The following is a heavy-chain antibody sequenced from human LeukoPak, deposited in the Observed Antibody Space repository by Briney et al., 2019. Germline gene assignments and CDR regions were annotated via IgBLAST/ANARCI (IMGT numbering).Heavy chain of an antibody. Sequence: SETLSLTCGVSGGSIGTYWWNWLRQPAGKGLEWIGRFHYSGTANYNPSLKSRVSMSLDMSKNQFFLNLSSVTAADTAIYYCARGSDTSHNWFDPWGLGTLVTVSS. CDR1: GGSIGTYW. J-gene: IGHJ5*02. CDR2: FHYSGTA. CDR3: ARGSDTSHNWFDP. V-gene: IGHV4-4*07. D-gene: IGHD2-2*01.